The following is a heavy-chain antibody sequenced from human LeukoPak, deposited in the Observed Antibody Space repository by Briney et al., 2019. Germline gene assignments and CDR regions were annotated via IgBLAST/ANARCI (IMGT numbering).Heavy chain of an antibody. Sequence: GGSLRLSCAASGFTFSSYAMSWVRQAPGKGLEWVSAISGSGGSTYHADSVKGRFTISRDNSKNTLYLQMNSLRAEDTAVYYCAKDGASGYSSGWYYYYGMDVWGQGTTVTVSS. D-gene: IGHD6-19*01. CDR1: GFTFSSYA. J-gene: IGHJ6*02. CDR3: AKDGASGYSSGWYYYYGMDV. V-gene: IGHV3-23*01. CDR2: ISGSGGST.